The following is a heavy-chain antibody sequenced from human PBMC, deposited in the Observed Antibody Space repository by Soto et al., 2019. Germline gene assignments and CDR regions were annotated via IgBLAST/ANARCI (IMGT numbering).Heavy chain of an antibody. D-gene: IGHD3-10*01. CDR2: FRSGGGT. CDR1: GDSISSYN. J-gene: IGHJ6*02. Sequence: QVQLQESGPGLVKPSETLSLTCTVSGDSISSYNLAWIRQPPGKGLEWIGYFRSGGGTSYNPSLKSLGARSADTSMKQYSLRLSSVTAADTAVYYCVRQGIGVLHGLVDVWGQGTTVTVSS. V-gene: IGHV4-59*08. CDR3: VRQGIGVLHGLVDV.